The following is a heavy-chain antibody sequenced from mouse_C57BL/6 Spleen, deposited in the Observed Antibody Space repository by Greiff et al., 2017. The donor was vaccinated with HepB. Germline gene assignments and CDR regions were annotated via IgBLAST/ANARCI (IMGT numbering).Heavy chain of an antibody. CDR3: TRRGVVATGDY. D-gene: IGHD1-1*01. CDR2: IDPETGGT. V-gene: IGHV1-15*01. CDR1: GYTFTDYE. J-gene: IGHJ2*01. Sequence: QVQLQQSGAELVRPGASVTLSCKASGYTFTDYEMHWVKQTPVHGLEWIGAIDPETGGTAYNQKFKGKAILTADKSSSTAYMELLSLTSEDSAVYYCTRRGVVATGDYWGQGTTLTVSS.